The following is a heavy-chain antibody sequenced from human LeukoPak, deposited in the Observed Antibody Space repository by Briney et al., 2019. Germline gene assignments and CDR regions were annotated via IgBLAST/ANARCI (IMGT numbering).Heavy chain of an antibody. V-gene: IGHV4-59*12. Sequence: SETLSLTCTVSGGSISSYYWSWIRQPPGKGLEWIGYIYYSGSTNYNPSLKSRVTISVDTSKNQFSLKLSSVTAADTAVYYCARGIAAAGPLNWFDPWGQGTLVTVSS. CDR3: ARGIAAAGPLNWFDP. CDR2: IYYSGST. J-gene: IGHJ5*02. D-gene: IGHD6-13*01. CDR1: GGSISSYY.